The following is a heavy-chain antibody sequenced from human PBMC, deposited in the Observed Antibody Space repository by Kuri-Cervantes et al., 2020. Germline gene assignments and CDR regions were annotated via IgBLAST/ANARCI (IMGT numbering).Heavy chain of an antibody. D-gene: IGHD3/OR15-3a*01. CDR1: GFTFSYFW. V-gene: IGHV3-74*01. CDR2: IDNDGNNI. J-gene: IGHJ6*02. CDR3: AKSRGLVRHGMDV. Sequence: GESLKISCTASGFTFSYFWMHWVRQAPGKGLVWVSRIDNDGNNIAYADSVKGRFTISRDNAKNTLYLQMNSLRAEDAAVYYCAKSRGLVRHGMDVWGQGTTVTVSS.